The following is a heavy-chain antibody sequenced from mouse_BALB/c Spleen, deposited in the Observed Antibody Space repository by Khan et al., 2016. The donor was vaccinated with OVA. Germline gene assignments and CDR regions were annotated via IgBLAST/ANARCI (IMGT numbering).Heavy chain of an antibody. Sequence: QVRLQQSGPGLVAPSQSLSITCTISGFSLTNYGIHWVRQPPGKGLEWLVVIWSDGSTTYNSALKSNLTISKDNSKSQVFLKMNSLQTDDTAMYFCARQPYYHYNIMDYWGQGTSVTVSS. CDR3: ARQPYYHYNIMDY. CDR1: GFSLTNYG. CDR2: IWSDGST. J-gene: IGHJ4*01. V-gene: IGHV2-6-1*01. D-gene: IGHD2-10*01.